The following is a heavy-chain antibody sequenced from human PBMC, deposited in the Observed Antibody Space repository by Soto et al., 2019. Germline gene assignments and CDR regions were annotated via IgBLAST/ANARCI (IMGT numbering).Heavy chain of an antibody. Sequence: EVQLLESGGGLVQPGGSLRLSCAPSGFTFSSYAMSWVRQAPGKGLEWVSAISGSGGNTYYADSVKGRFTISRDISKNTLYLQMNSLTAEDTAVYYCAKCPSGDCYDNWFDPGGQGTLVTVSS. J-gene: IGHJ5*02. D-gene: IGHD2-21*02. CDR2: ISGSGGNT. V-gene: IGHV3-23*01. CDR3: AKCPSGDCYDNWFDP. CDR1: GFTFSSYA.